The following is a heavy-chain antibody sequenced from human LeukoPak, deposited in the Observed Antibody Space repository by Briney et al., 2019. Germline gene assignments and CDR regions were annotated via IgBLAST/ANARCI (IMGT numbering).Heavy chain of an antibody. J-gene: IGHJ4*02. V-gene: IGHV4-38-2*02. CDR3: ARDRGPAAAIFDY. CDR2: IYHSGST. D-gene: IGHD2-2*01. CDR1: GYSINSGYY. Sequence: SETLSLTCTVSGYSINSGYYWGWIRQPPGKGLEWIGSIYHSGSTYYNPSLKSRVTISVDTSKNQFSLKLSSVTAADTAVYYCARDRGPAAAIFDYWGQGTLVTVSS.